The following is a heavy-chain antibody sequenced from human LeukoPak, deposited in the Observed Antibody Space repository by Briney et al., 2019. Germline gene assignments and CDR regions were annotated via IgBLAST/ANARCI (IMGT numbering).Heavy chain of an antibody. CDR3: ATHPFYYYDSSGLPGWFDP. CDR2: FDPEDGET. J-gene: IGHJ5*02. V-gene: IGHV1-24*01. CDR1: GYTLTELS. D-gene: IGHD3-22*01. Sequence: ASVKVSCKVSGYTLTELSMHWVRQAPGKGLEWMGGFDPEDGETIYAQKFQGRVTMTEDTSTDTAYMELSSLRSEDTAVYYCATHPFYYYDSSGLPGWFDPWSQGTLVNVSS.